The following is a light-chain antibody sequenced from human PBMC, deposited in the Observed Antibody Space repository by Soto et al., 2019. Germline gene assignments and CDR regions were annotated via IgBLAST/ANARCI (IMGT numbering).Light chain of an antibody. V-gene: IGKV3-20*01. CDR1: QDITTKR. CDR2: GAS. CDR3: LQYDTAPRT. J-gene: IGKJ1*01. Sequence: EIVLTQSPGTLSLSPGERASVSCRASQDITTKRLAWYQQKPGHTPRLLIYGASNRAPGIPDRFSGSGSGTDVTLTISGAGPEDFAVYYCLQYDTAPRTFGQGTKVDIK.